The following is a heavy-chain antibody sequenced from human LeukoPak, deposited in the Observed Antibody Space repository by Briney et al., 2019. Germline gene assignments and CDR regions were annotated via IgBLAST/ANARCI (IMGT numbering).Heavy chain of an antibody. J-gene: IGHJ5*02. D-gene: IGHD5-12*01. CDR2: MYYTGTT. CDR1: GGSIRSLGYS. V-gene: IGHV4-39*07. Sequence: SETLSLTCSVSGGSIRSLGYSWGWIRQPPGKGLEWIASMYYTGTTYYNPSLKSRITMSVDTSKNQFSLNLTSVTAADTAVFYCARSVSAYAGRGWFDPWGQGTLVTVSS. CDR3: ARSVSAYAGRGWFDP.